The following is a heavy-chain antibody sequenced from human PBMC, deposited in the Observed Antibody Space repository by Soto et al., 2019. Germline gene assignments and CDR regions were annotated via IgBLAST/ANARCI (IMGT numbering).Heavy chain of an antibody. Sequence: GGSVGVSGAASGFRLCSYSMNWVRQTPGKGLEWVSYISSSSSTIYYADSVKGRFTISRDNAKNSLYLQMNSLRDEDTAVYYCAREEATVVTQPFDYWGQGTLVTVSS. J-gene: IGHJ4*02. V-gene: IGHV3-48*02. CDR3: AREEATVVTQPFDY. CDR2: ISSSSSTI. CDR1: GFRLCSYS. D-gene: IGHD4-17*01.